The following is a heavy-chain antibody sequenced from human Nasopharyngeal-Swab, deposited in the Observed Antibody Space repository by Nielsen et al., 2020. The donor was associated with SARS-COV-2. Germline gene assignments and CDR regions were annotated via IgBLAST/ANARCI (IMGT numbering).Heavy chain of an antibody. V-gene: IGHV2-5*02. Sequence: SGPTLVKPTQTLTLTCSFSGFSLTTSGVGVAWIRQPPGKALEWLALIYWDDDQRHNPSLKTRLTINKDTSKDQVVLTLTNMGPVDSGTYYCAHITRGVERDTIFGVPLASLSYYCMDVWGKGTTVTVS. CDR3: AHITRGVERDTIFGVPLASLSYYCMDV. J-gene: IGHJ6*03. D-gene: IGHD3-3*01. CDR1: GFSLTTSGVG. CDR2: IYWDDDQ.